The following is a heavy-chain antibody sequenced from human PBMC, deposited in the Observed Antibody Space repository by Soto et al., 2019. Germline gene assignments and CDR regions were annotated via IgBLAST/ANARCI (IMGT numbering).Heavy chain of an antibody. CDR3: ATNHPYYFDWLCY. Sequence: GGSLRLSCAASGFTFSSYSMNWVRQAPGKGLEWVSSISSSSSYIYYADSVKGRFTISRDNAKNSLYLQMSSLRSEDTAVYYCATNHPYYFDWLCYWGQGTLVTVSS. V-gene: IGHV3-21*04. CDR1: GFTFSSYS. CDR2: ISSSSSYI. D-gene: IGHD3-9*01. J-gene: IGHJ4*02.